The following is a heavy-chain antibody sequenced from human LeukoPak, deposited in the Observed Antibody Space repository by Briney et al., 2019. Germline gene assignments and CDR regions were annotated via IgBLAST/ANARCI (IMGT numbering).Heavy chain of an antibody. D-gene: IGHD3/OR15-3a*01. CDR1: GFTFDDYA. CDR3: VRGTGFILDS. J-gene: IGHJ4*02. CDR2: ISWNSGSI. V-gene: IGHV3-9*01. Sequence: PGRSLRLSCAASGFTFDDYAMHWVRQAPGKGLEWVSGISWNSGSIGYADSVKGRFTISRDNAKNSVYLQMNSLRVEDTALYYCVRGTGFILDSWGLGTRVTVS.